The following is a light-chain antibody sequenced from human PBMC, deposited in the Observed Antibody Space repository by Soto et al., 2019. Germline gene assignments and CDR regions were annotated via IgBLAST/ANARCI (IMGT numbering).Light chain of an antibody. V-gene: IGKV2-28*01. CDR3: MQALQTPYT. CDR1: QRLLHSNGNYF. Sequence: EIVMTQSPPSLTVTPGEPASISCRSSQRLLHSNGNYFLDWYLQKPGQSPQLLIYLGFNRASGVPDRVSGSRAGTDITLTISRVAAEEVGVYDCMQALQTPYTYGQGTKLEIK. CDR2: LGF. J-gene: IGKJ2*01.